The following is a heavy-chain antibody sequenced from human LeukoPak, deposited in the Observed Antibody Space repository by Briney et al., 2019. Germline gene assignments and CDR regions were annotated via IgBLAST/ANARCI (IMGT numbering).Heavy chain of an antibody. Sequence: PSETLSLTCTVSGGSISSSYWSWIRQPPGKGLEWIGYIYSSGNTNSNPSLKSRVTIAVDTSKSQFSLKLSSVTAADTAVYYCARGLEGLTPHAGVFEIWGQGTKVTVSS. J-gene: IGHJ3*02. CDR2: IYSSGNT. D-gene: IGHD2-2*01. CDR3: ARGLEGLTPHAGVFEI. V-gene: IGHV4-59*01. CDR1: GGSISSSY.